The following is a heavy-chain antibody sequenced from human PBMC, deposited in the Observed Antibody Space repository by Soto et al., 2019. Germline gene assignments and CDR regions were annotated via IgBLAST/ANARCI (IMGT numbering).Heavy chain of an antibody. Sequence: GGSLRLSCAASGFTFSSYGMHWVRQAPGKGLEWVAVISYDGSNKYYADSVKGRFTISRDNSKNTLYLQMNSLRAEDTAVYYCAKDLEYYDFWSGYRWAHDYYYYGMDVWGQGTTVTVSS. CDR1: GFTFSSYG. CDR2: ISYDGSNK. CDR3: AKDLEYYDFWSGYRWAHDYYYYGMDV. V-gene: IGHV3-30*18. D-gene: IGHD3-3*01. J-gene: IGHJ6*02.